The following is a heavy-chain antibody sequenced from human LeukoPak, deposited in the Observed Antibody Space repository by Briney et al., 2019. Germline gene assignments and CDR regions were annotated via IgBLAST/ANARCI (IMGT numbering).Heavy chain of an antibody. D-gene: IGHD3-3*01. CDR1: GFTFDDYA. CDR3: AKDDYDFHYFDY. CDR2: ISWNSGSI. V-gene: IGHV3-9*01. Sequence: GGSLRLSCAASGFTFDDYAMHWVRQAPGKGLEWVSGISWNSGSIGYADSVKGRFTISRDNAKNSLYLQMNSLRAEDTALYYCAKDDYDFHYFDYWGQGTLVTVSS. J-gene: IGHJ4*02.